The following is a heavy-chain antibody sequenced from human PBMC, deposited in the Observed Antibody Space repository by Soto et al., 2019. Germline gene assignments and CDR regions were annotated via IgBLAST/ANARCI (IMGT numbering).Heavy chain of an antibody. CDR1: GDSVSSNSAA. CDR3: ARLEDIVVVPAAITYGMDV. Sequence: PSQTLSLTCAISGDSVSSNSAAWNWIRQSPSRGLEWLGRTYYRSKGYNDYAVSVKSRITINPDTSKNQFSLQLNSVTPEDTAVYYCARLEDIVVVPAAITYGMDVWGQGTTVTVSS. V-gene: IGHV6-1*01. D-gene: IGHD2-2*02. J-gene: IGHJ6*02. CDR2: TYYRSKGYN.